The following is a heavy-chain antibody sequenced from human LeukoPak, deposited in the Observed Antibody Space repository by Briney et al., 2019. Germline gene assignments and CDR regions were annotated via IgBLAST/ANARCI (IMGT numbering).Heavy chain of an antibody. J-gene: IGHJ4*02. CDR1: GFTFSSYG. CDR2: IRYDGSNK. Sequence: GGSLGLSCAASGFTFSSYGMHWVRQAPGKGLGWVAFIRYDGSNKYYADSVKGRFTISRDNSKNTLYLQMNSLRAEDTAVYYCAKDKASRSGWLDYWGQGTLVTVSS. D-gene: IGHD6-19*01. CDR3: AKDKASRSGWLDY. V-gene: IGHV3-30*02.